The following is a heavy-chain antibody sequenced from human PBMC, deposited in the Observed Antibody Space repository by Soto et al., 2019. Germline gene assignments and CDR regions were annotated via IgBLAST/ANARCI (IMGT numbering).Heavy chain of an antibody. CDR2: IKNKADGGTT. CDR3: TASLRSMQLWLTNFDY. V-gene: IGHV3-15*01. J-gene: IGHJ4*02. D-gene: IGHD3-10*01. CDR1: GITFKNAW. Sequence: EVQLVESGGGLVKPGGSLRLSCAVSGITFKNAWMNWVRQAPGKGLEWVGHIKNKADGGTTDYAGHVKGRFTISREDSKNTLYLQMNSLNTEYTAVYYCTASLRSMQLWLTNFDYWGQGTLVSASS.